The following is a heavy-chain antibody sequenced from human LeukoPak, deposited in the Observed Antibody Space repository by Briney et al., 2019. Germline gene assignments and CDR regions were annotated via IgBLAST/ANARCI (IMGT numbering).Heavy chain of an antibody. D-gene: IGHD2-15*01. V-gene: IGHV3-21*01. CDR3: ARQPQVAHFDY. Sequence: PGGSLRLSCAASGFTFTSYTMSWVRQAPGKGLEWVSSITNNGVYTYYTDSVKGRFTISRDNANNSLYLQMNSLSAEDTAIYYCARQPQVAHFDYWGQGTLVPVSS. CDR1: GFTFTSYT. CDR2: ITNNGVYT. J-gene: IGHJ4*02.